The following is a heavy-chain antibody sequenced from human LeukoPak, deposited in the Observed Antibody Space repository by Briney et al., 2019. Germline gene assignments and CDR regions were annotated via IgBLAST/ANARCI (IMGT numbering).Heavy chain of an antibody. CDR1: GFTFSSYS. D-gene: IGHD3-10*01. V-gene: IGHV3-21*01. J-gene: IGHJ6*03. CDR2: ISSSSSYI. Sequence: GGSLRLSCAASGFTFSSYSMNWVRQAPGKGLEWVSSISSSSSYIYYADSVKGRFTISRDNAKNSLYLQMNSLRAEDTAVYYCARVGTMVRGVIDTDPYYYVDVWGKGTTVTVSS. CDR3: ARVGTMVRGVIDTDPYYYVDV.